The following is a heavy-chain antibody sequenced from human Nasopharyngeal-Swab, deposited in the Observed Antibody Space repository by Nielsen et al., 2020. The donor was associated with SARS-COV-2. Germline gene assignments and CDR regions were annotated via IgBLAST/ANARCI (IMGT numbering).Heavy chain of an antibody. CDR3: ARRLTLESFWYFDL. CDR1: GGSFSGYY. J-gene: IGHJ2*01. CDR2: INHSGST. V-gene: IGHV4-34*01. D-gene: IGHD3-3*01. Sequence: SETLSLTCAVYGGSFSGYYWSWIRQPPGKGLEWIGEINHSGSTNYNPSLKSRVTISVDTSKNQFSLNLTSVTAADTAVYYCARRLTLESFWYFDLWGRGTLVTVSS.